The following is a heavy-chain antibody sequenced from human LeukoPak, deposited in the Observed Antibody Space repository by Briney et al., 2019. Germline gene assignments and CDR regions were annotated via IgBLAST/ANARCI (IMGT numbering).Heavy chain of an antibody. CDR2: VDPNSGGT. CDR3: ARGSDWNYWGTPNYYYGMDV. Sequence: ASVKVSCKASGYTFTGYYMHWVRQAPGQGLEWMGWVDPNSGGTNYAQKFQGRVTMTRDTSISTAYMELSRLRSDDTAVYYCARGSDWNYWGTPNYYYGMDVWGQGTTVTVPS. J-gene: IGHJ6*02. D-gene: IGHD1-7*01. CDR1: GYTFTGYY. V-gene: IGHV1-2*02.